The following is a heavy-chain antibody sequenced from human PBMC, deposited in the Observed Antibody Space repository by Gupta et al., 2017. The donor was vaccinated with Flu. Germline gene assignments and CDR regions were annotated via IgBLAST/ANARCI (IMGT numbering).Heavy chain of an antibody. V-gene: IGHV4-59*01. Sequence: QVQLRESGPGLVKPPETLSLTCDVSGVSLTNNFWTWIRQPPGKGLEWVGFLFYGGSPNYNPSLEGRVTISVDTSKNQFSLKLKSVTPADTAVYYCARGESVTVFGAVFPRGLDVWGQGTTVTVSS. D-gene: IGHD3-3*01. CDR2: LFYGGSP. CDR3: ARGESVTVFGAVFPRGLDV. CDR1: GVSLTNNF. J-gene: IGHJ6*02.